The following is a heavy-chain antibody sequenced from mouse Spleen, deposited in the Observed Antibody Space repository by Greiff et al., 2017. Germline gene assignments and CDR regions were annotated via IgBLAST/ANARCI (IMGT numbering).Heavy chain of an antibody. CDR3: ARGGLRRLFAY. V-gene: IGHV1-61*01. J-gene: IGHJ3*01. Sequence: QVQLQQPGAELVKPGSSVKLSCKASGYTFTSYWMDWVKQRPGQGLEWIGNIYPSDSETHYNQKFKDKATLTVDKSSSTAYMQLSSLTSEDSAVYDCARGGLRRLFAYWGQGTLVTVSA. CDR1: GYTFTSYW. D-gene: IGHD2-2*01. CDR2: IYPSDSET.